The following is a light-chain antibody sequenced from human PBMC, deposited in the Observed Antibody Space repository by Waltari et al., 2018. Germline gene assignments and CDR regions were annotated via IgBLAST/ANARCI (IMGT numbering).Light chain of an antibody. CDR2: GAS. J-gene: IGKJ1*01. CDR1: QSVSRA. CDR3: QHYLRLPVT. Sequence: EIVFTQSPGTLSLSLGERATVSCRASQSVSRALAWYQQKPGQAPRLLSYGASPRANGIPDRFSGSGSGTDFSLTISRLEPDDFAVYYCQHYLRLPVTFGQGTTVEI. V-gene: IGKV3-20*01.